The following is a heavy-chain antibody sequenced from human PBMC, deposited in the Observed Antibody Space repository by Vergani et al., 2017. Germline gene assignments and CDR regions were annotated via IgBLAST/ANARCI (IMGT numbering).Heavy chain of an antibody. CDR2: IDHTGRP. Sequence: QVQLQQWGGGLLKPSETLSLTCVVNGGSFTSYHWTWIRQSPGEGLEWVGDIDHTGRPDYNPSLKSRLTMSVDKSRNQFSLTLNSVTATDTAIYFCARVNTETNGHLYYYYYMDVWGQGTAVTVPS. D-gene: IGHD4-11*01. CDR1: GGSFTSYH. CDR3: ARVNTETNGHLYYYYYMDV. V-gene: IGHV4-34*01. J-gene: IGHJ6*03.